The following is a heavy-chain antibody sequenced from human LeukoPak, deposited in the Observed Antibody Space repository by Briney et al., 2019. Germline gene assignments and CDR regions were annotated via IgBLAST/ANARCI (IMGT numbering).Heavy chain of an antibody. J-gene: IGHJ4*02. CDR1: GGSISTNTW. CDR2: TSHDGNA. D-gene: IGHD4-23*01. CDR3: AKHGGRYFDS. V-gene: IGHV4-4*02. Sequence: RPSETLSLTCAVSGGSISTNTWWSWVRQPPGKGLEWIGQTSHDGNADYTPSLKSRVTISVDKSKNQLSLKLNSVTAADSAVCYCAKHGGRYFDSWGQGTLVTVSS.